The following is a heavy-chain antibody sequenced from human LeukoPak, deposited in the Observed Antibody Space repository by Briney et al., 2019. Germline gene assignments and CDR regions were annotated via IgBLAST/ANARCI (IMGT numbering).Heavy chain of an antibody. V-gene: IGHV4-34*01. CDR3: ARGSNYVSDYYFDV. CDR1: GVSLRGYY. CDR2: VNHEGDS. Sequence: SETLSLTCAVYGVSLRGYYWSWIRQSPEKGLEWIGEVNHEGDSIYSPSLKSRLTLSVDMSKNQFSLNLRSVTAADTAVYFCARGSNYVSDYYFDVWGKGTTVIVSS. J-gene: IGHJ6*03. D-gene: IGHD4-11*01.